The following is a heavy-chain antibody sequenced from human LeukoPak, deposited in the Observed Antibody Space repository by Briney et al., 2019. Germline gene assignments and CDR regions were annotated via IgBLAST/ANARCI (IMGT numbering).Heavy chain of an antibody. V-gene: IGHV3-30*02. D-gene: IGHD4-17*01. CDR3: AKDKNDYGDYYYMDV. CDR2: IRLDGNNK. Sequence: GGSLRLSCAASGFAFSSYGMHWVRQAPGKGLEWVAFIRLDGNNKYYADSVKGRFTLSRDNSKNTLSLQMNSLRAEDTSVYYCAKDKNDYGDYYYMDVWGKGTTVTVSS. CDR1: GFAFSSYG. J-gene: IGHJ6*03.